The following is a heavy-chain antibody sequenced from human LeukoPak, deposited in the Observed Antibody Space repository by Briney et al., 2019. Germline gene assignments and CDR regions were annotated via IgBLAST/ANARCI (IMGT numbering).Heavy chain of an antibody. CDR1: GFTFSTYS. D-gene: IGHD3-22*01. J-gene: IGHJ6*03. Sequence: GGSLRLSCAASGFTFSTYSMNWVRQAPGKGLEWVSSISSGGTYIHYADSVKGRFTISRDNAKNSLYLQMNSLRAEDTAVYYCARDLSDSSGYRNFYYYYMDVWGKGTTVTISS. CDR3: ARDLSDSSGYRNFYYYYMDV. CDR2: ISSGGTYI. V-gene: IGHV3-21*01.